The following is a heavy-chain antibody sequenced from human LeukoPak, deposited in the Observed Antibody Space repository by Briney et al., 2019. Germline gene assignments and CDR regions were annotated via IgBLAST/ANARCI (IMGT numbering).Heavy chain of an antibody. J-gene: IGHJ4*02. CDR3: ARFRHVAVAGTPHFDY. V-gene: IGHV1-2*02. CDR1: GYSFTDYH. CDR2: INANSGGT. D-gene: IGHD6-19*01. Sequence: ASVKVSCKASGYSFTDYHIHWVRKAPGQGLEWMGWINANSGGTNYAEKFHGRLTTTRDTSISTAFMVLIGLRSDDTAVYYCARFRHVAVAGTPHFDYWGQGALVTVSS.